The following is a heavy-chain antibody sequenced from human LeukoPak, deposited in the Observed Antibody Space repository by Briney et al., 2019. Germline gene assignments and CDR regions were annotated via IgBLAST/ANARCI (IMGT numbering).Heavy chain of an antibody. V-gene: IGHV4-30-2*03. J-gene: IGHJ4*02. D-gene: IGHD6-19*01. CDR1: GGSISSGGYY. CDR2: ICYSGST. Sequence: SQTLSLTCTVSGGSISSGGYYWSWIRQHPGKGLEWIGSICYSGSTFYNPSLKSRVTLSVDTSKNQFSLKLSSVTAADTAVYYCARTPPGGAVADPNRDFFYWGQGTLVTVSS. CDR3: ARTPPGGAVADPNRDFFY.